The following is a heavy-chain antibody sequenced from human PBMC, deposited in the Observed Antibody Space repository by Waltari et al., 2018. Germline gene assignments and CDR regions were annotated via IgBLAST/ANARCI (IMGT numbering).Heavy chain of an antibody. CDR2: INHSGST. D-gene: IGHD3-10*01. Sequence: QVQLQQWGAGLLKPSETLTLTCAVYGGSFSGYYWSCIRQPPGKGLEWIGEINHSGSTNYNPALKSRVTISVDTSKNQFYLKLSSVTAADTAVYYCARGGPYYYGSGGFKSYYYYGMDVWGQGTTVTVSS. V-gene: IGHV4-34*01. CDR3: ARGGPYYYGSGGFKSYYYYGMDV. J-gene: IGHJ6*02. CDR1: GGSFSGYY.